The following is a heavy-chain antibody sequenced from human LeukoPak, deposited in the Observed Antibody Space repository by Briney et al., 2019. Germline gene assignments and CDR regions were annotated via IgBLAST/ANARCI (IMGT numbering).Heavy chain of an antibody. J-gene: IGHJ4*02. CDR3: ARGVSGVRRGYYFDY. V-gene: IGHV3-48*01. Sequence: GGSLRLSCAASGFAFSTYSMNWVRQAPGKGLEWVSYIRSSSIIYYADSVKGRFTISRDNAKNSLYLQMNSLRAEDTAVYYCARGVSGVRRGYYFDYWGQGTLVTVSS. D-gene: IGHD3-10*01. CDR2: IRSSSII. CDR1: GFAFSTYS.